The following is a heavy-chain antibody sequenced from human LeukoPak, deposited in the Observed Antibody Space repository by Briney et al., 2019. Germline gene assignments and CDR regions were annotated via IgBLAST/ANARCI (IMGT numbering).Heavy chain of an antibody. CDR3: ARDVGAPGWFDP. CDR1: GGSFSGYY. V-gene: IGHV4-34*01. D-gene: IGHD2-15*01. CDR2: INHSGST. J-gene: IGHJ5*02. Sequence: SETLSLTCAVYGGSFSGYYWSWIRQPPGKGLEWIGEINHSGSTNYNPSLKSRVTISVDTPKNQFSLKLSSVTAADTAVYYCARDVGAPGWFDPWGQGTLVTVSS.